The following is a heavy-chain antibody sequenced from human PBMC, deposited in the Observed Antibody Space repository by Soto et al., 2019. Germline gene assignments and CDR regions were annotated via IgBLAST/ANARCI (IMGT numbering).Heavy chain of an antibody. D-gene: IGHD2-2*01. CDR1: GFTFSSYA. V-gene: IGHV3-23*01. CDR3: AKIYIVVVPAAAIDY. Sequence: GGSLRLSCAASGFTFSSYAMSWVRQAPGKGLEWVSAISGSGGSTYYADSVKGRFTISRDNSKNTLYLQMNSLRAEDTAVYYYAKIYIVVVPAAAIDYWGRGTLVTVSS. CDR2: ISGSGGST. J-gene: IGHJ4*02.